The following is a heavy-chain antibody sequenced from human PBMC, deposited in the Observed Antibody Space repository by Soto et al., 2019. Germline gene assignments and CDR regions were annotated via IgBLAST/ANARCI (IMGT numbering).Heavy chain of an antibody. CDR2: IYYSGST. CDR1: GGSITSGVYY. V-gene: IGHV4-31*02. CDR3: ASDGPGYSGSDP. D-gene: IGHD5-12*01. J-gene: IGHJ5*02. Sequence: PTETLSLTCTVSGGSITSGVYYWSWIRQHPGKGLEWSGHIYYSGSTYYNRSLRSRVTISVDTSKNQFTLKLSSVTAADTAVYYCASDGPGYSGSDPWGQGTLVTVSS.